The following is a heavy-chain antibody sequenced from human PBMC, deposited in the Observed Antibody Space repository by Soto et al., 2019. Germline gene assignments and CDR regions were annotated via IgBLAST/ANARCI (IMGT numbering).Heavy chain of an antibody. Sequence: QVQLQESGPGLVKPSQTLSLTCTVSGGSISSGGYYWSWIRQHPGKGLEWIGYIYYSGSTYYNPSLKSRVTISVDTSKNQYSLKLSSVTCADTAVYYCARGRSSTSPYPIGYWGQGTLVTVSS. J-gene: IGHJ4*02. CDR3: ARGRSSTSPYPIGY. D-gene: IGHD2-2*01. CDR1: GGSISSGGYY. V-gene: IGHV4-31*03. CDR2: IYYSGST.